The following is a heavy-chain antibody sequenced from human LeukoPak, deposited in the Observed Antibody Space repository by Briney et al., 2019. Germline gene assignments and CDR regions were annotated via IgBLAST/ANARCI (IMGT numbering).Heavy chain of an antibody. J-gene: IGHJ4*02. CDR3: ARDGSSMGTNFDY. D-gene: IGHD1-7*01. CDR1: GFTFSNAW. V-gene: IGHV3-15*01. CDR2: IKSKTDGGTT. Sequence: KSGGSLRLSCAASGFTFSNAWMSWVRQAPGKGLEWVGRIKSKTDGGTTDYAAPVKGRFTISRDDSKNTLYLQMNSLKTEDTAMYYCARDGSSMGTNFDYWGQGTLVTVSS.